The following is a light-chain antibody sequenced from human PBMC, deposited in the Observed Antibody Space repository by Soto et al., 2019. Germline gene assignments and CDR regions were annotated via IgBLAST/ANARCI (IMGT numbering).Light chain of an antibody. CDR3: SSYISSSTPHV. V-gene: IGLV2-14*01. CDR1: NSDVGGSNY. J-gene: IGLJ1*01. CDR2: GVS. Sequence: QSVLTQPASVSGSPGQSITISCSGTNSDVGGSNYVSWYQQYPGKAPKLMIYGVSNRPSGVSNRFSGSKSGNTASLTISGLQAEDEADYYCSSYISSSTPHVFGTGTKVTVL.